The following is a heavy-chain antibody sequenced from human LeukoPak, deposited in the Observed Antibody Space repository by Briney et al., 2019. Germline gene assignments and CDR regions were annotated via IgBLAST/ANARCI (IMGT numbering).Heavy chain of an antibody. CDR2: ILYSGTTT. CDR1: GGSISPYY. V-gene: IGHV4-59*01. CDR3: ARVGDWNDLVY. Sequence: PSETLSLTCTVSGGSISPYYWSWIRQTPGKGLEWIGYILYSGTTTNYNPSLKSRVTISVDMSKNQFSLKLSSVTAADTAVYYCARVGDWNDLVYWGQGILVTVSS. D-gene: IGHD1-1*01. J-gene: IGHJ4*02.